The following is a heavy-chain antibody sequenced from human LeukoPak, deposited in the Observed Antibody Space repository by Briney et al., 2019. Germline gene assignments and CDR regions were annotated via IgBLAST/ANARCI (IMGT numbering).Heavy chain of an antibody. CDR1: GFTFSSYW. Sequence: GGSLRLSCAASGFTFSSYWMHWVRHAPGKGLVWVSRINDDGSSAIYADSVKGRFTITRDNVKKTLYLQMNSLRAEDTAVYYCARDLQATVTTNGWGFDLWGRGTLVTVSS. CDR3: ARDLQATVTTNGWGFDL. D-gene: IGHD4-17*01. V-gene: IGHV3-74*01. J-gene: IGHJ2*01. CDR2: INDDGSSA.